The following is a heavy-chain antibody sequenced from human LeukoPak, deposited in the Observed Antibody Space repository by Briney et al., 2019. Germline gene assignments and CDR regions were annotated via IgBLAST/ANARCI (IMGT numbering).Heavy chain of an antibody. CDR3: ARNGVIRAAGLFDY. V-gene: IGHV4-61*09. D-gene: IGHD6-13*01. CDR2: IYTSGST. Sequence: SSETLSLTCTVSGGSISSGSYYWSWIRQPAGKGLEWIGHIYTSGSTNYNPSLKSRVTISVDTSKNQFSLKLSSVTAADTAVYYCARNGVIRAAGLFDYWGQGTLVTVSS. CDR1: GGSISSGSYY. J-gene: IGHJ4*02.